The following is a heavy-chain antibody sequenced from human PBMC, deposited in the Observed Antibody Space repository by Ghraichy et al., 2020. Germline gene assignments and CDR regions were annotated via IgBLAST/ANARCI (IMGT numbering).Heavy chain of an antibody. CDR1: GGTFSSYA. V-gene: IGHV1-69*13. J-gene: IGHJ4*02. Sequence: SVKVSCKASGGTFSSYAISWVRQAPGQGLEWMGGIIPIFGTANYAQKFQGRVTITADESTSTAYMELSSLRSEDTAVYYCASAEKFTIFGVVILGRDYWGQGTLVTVSS. CDR3: ASAEKFTIFGVVILGRDY. CDR2: IIPIFGTA. D-gene: IGHD3-3*01.